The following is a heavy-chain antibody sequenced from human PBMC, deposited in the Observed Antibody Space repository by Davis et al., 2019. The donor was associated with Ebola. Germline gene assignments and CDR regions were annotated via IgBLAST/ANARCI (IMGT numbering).Heavy chain of an antibody. J-gene: IGHJ4*02. CDR1: GVTFGDYA. V-gene: IGHV3-7*01. CDR2: IKEDGSAK. D-gene: IGHD1-26*01. Sequence: GESLKISCTTSGVTFGDYAMNWFRQAPGKGLEWVANIKEDGSAKNYVDSVRGRFTISRDNADNSFYLQMNSLRVEDASLYYCARDVGGALDYWGQGTLVTVSS. CDR3: ARDVGGALDY.